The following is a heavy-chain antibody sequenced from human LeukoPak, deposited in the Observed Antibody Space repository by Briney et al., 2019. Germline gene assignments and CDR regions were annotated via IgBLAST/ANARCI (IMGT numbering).Heavy chain of an antibody. D-gene: IGHD2-15*01. J-gene: IGHJ4*02. CDR2: ISGSGGST. V-gene: IGHV3-23*01. CDR1: GFTFSSYA. CDR3: AKDSAVVAATLFDY. Sequence: AGGSLRLSCAASGFTFSSYAMSWVRQAPVKGLEWVSAISGSGGSTYYADSVKGRFTISRDNSKNTLYLQMNSLRAEDTAVYYCAKDSAVVAATLFDYWDQGTLVTVSS.